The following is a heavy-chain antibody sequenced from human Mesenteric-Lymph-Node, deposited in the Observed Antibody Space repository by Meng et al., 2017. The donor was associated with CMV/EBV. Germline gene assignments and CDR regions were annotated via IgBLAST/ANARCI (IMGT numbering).Heavy chain of an antibody. V-gene: IGHV3-72*01. CDR1: GFTFSDHY. CDR2: SRNKANSYTT. CDR3: ARQIGD. D-gene: IGHD3-10*01. Sequence: GESLKISCAASGFTFSDHYMDWVRQAPGKGLEWVGRSRNKANSYTTEYAASVRGRFTISKDDSKNSLYLQMNSLKTEDTAVYYCARQIGDWGQGTLVTVSS. J-gene: IGHJ4*02.